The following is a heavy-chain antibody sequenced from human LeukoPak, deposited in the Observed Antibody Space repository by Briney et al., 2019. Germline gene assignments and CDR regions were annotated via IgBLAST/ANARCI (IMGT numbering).Heavy chain of an antibody. Sequence: PGGSLRLSCTASGFTFSGYAMSWVRQAPGKGLEWVSSINAFGASTYYADSVKGRFTISRDNSKNTVYLQMNTLRAEDTAVYHCAKSMGGWYAFDIWGQGTMVTVSS. V-gene: IGHV3-23*01. CDR2: INAFGAST. D-gene: IGHD2-15*01. J-gene: IGHJ3*02. CDR3: AKSMGGWYAFDI. CDR1: GFTFSGYA.